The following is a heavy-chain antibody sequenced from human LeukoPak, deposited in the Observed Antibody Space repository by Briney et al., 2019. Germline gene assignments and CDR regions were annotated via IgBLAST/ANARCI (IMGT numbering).Heavy chain of an antibody. CDR1: GGSISSASYF. V-gene: IGHV4-39*01. CDR2: LYYSGST. Sequence: SETLSLTCTVSGGSISSASYFWGWVRQPPGKGLEWIGTLYYSGSTYYSASLKSRVTMSGDTSRNQFSLRLSSVNAADTAVYYCAKAGVRYSDSSALYAFDFWGPGTMVTVSS. J-gene: IGHJ3*01. D-gene: IGHD3-22*01. CDR3: AKAGVRYSDSSALYAFDF.